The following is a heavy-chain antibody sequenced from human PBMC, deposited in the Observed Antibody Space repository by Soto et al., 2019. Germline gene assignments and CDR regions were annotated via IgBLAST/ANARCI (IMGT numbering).Heavy chain of an antibody. D-gene: IGHD2-15*01. V-gene: IGHV3-48*01. CDR3: ARDIDG. J-gene: IGHJ4*02. CDR1: GFTFSSYS. Sequence: EAQVVESGGGLVQPGGSLRLSCAASGFTFSSYSMNWVRQAPGKGLEWVSYTRSRSSNIFYGDSVKGRVTISKDNAKNLLYLPIDSLIAEDTAVYYCARDIDGGGQGTLVTVSS. CDR2: TRSRSSNI.